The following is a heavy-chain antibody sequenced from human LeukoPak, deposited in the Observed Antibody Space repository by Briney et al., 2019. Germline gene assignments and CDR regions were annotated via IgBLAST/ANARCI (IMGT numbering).Heavy chain of an antibody. CDR3: AKDSRSKYYGSGSYAFDY. CDR1: GFTFSSYG. D-gene: IGHD3-10*01. Sequence: PGGSLRLSCAASGFTFSSYGMHWVRQAPGKGLEWVAFIRYDGSNKYYADSVKGRFTISRDNSKNTLYLRMNSLRAEDTAVYYCAKDSRSKYYGSGSYAFDYWGQGTLVTVSS. J-gene: IGHJ4*02. CDR2: IRYDGSNK. V-gene: IGHV3-30*02.